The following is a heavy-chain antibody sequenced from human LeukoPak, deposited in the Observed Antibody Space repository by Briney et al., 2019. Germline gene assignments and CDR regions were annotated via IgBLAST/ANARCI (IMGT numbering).Heavy chain of an antibody. CDR1: GGSISSTSYY. J-gene: IGHJ4*02. D-gene: IGHD4-17*01. V-gene: IGHV4-61*02. CDR3: AREIDYGDYDY. Sequence: SETLSLTCTVSGGSISSTSYYWSWIRQPAGKGLEWIGRIYTSGSTNYNPSLKSRVTISVDTSKNQFSLKLSSVTAADTAVYYCAREIDYGDYDYWGQGTLVTVSS. CDR2: IYTSGST.